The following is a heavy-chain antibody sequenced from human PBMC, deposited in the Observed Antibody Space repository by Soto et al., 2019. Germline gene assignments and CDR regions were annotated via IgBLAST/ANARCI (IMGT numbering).Heavy chain of an antibody. J-gene: IGHJ5*02. V-gene: IGHV4-59*08. CDR2: IDYSGST. CDR1: GASIISYY. CDR3: ASVHGNGGTWFDT. D-gene: IGHD1-1*01. Sequence: SETLSLTCTVSGASIISYYWSWIRQPPGKGLEWIGYIDYSGSTNYNPSLNSRVTISLDTSKNQFSLKLSSVTAADTAVYYCASVHGNGGTWFDTLGQGALVTVSS.